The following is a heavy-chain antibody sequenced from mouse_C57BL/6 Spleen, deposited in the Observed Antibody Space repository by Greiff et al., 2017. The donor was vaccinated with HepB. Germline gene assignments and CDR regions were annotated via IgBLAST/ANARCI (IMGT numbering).Heavy chain of an antibody. D-gene: IGHD1-1*01. CDR2: INPSSGYT. V-gene: IGHV1-7*01. J-gene: IGHJ4*01. CDR3: ASSDYYGSSPYYYAMDY. Sequence: QVQLQQSGAELAKPGASVKLSCKASGYTFTSYWMHWVKQRPGQGLEWIGYINPSSGYTKYNQKFKDKATLTAAKSSSTAYMQLSSLTYEDSAVYYCASSDYYGSSPYYYAMDYWGQGTSVTVSS. CDR1: GYTFTSYW.